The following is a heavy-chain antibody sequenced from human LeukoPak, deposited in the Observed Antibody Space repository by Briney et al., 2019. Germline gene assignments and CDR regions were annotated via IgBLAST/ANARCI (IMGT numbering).Heavy chain of an antibody. CDR1: GFSFSDYD. J-gene: IGHJ1*01. D-gene: IGHD3-16*01. V-gene: IGHV3-21*01. CDR2: ISGRSSHI. CDR3: GRAFPPLRTSSAGDL. Sequence: PGRSLRLSCSASGFSFSDYDMNWVRQAPGKGLEWVSAISGRSSHIYYGESVKGRFTISRDNAKNSLYLQMGSLGVEDTAVYYCGRAFPPLRTSSAGDLWGQGTLVIVSS.